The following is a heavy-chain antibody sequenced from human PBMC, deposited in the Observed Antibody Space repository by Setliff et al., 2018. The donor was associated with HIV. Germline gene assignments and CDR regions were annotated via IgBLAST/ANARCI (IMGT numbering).Heavy chain of an antibody. CDR2: IYTSGST. J-gene: IGHJ4*02. V-gene: IGHV4-4*07. CDR1: GGSISSYY. Sequence: SSETLSLTCTVSGGSISSYYWSWIRQPAGKGLEWIGRIYTSGSTNYNPSLKSRATMSVDTSKNQFSLKLSSVTAAGTAVYYCARTANWEAIFDYWGQGTLVTVSS. CDR3: ARTANWEAIFDY. D-gene: IGHD7-27*01.